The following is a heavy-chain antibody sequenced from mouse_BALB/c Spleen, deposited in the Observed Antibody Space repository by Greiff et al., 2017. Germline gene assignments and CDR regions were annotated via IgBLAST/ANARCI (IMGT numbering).Heavy chain of an antibody. V-gene: IGHV5-6*01. CDR3: ARHVYGMDY. CDR1: GFTFSSYG. Sequence: EVQLVESGGDLVKPGGSLKLSCAASGFTFSSYGMSWVRQTPDKRLEWVATISSGGSYTYYPDSVKGRFTISRDNAKNTLYLQMSSLKSEDTAMYYCARHVYGMDYWGQGTSVTVSS. J-gene: IGHJ4*01. CDR2: ISSGGSYT.